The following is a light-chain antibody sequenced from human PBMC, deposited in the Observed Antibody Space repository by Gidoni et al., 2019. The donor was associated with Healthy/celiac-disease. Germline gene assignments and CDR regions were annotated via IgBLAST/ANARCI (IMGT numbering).Light chain of an antibody. CDR1: QSVSSN. J-gene: IGKJ1*01. V-gene: IGKV3-15*01. CDR3: QQYNNWPRT. Sequence: ETVMPQSPATLSVSPGERATLSCRASQSVSSNLAWYQQKPGQAPRLLIYGASTRATGIPARFSGSGSGTEFTLTISSLQSEDFAVYYCQQYNNWPRTFGQXTKVEIK. CDR2: GAS.